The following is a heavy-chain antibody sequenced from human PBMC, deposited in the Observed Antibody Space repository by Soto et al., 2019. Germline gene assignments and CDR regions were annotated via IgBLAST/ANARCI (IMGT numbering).Heavy chain of an antibody. CDR1: GFTFSNAW. D-gene: IGHD3-10*01. V-gene: IGHV3-15*07. CDR2: IKSKTDGGTT. J-gene: IGHJ4*02. CDR3: TSRITMVRGVRDY. Sequence: GGSLRLSCAASGFTFSNAWMNWVRQAPGKGLEWVGRIKSKTDGGTTDYAAPVKGRFTISRDDSKNTLYLQMNSLKTEDTAVYYCTSRITMVRGVRDYWGQGTLVTVSS.